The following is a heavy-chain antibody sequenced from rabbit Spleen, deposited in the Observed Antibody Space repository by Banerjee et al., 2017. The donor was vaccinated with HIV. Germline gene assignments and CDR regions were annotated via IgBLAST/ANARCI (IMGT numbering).Heavy chain of an antibody. V-gene: IGHV1S45*01. D-gene: IGHD8-1*01. J-gene: IGHJ4*01. CDR1: GFSFSDRDV. CDR3: ARDGAGGSYFAL. Sequence: QQQLVESGGGLVKPGASLTLTCKASGFSFSDRDVMCWVRQAPGKGLEWIACINTYTVKSVYASWATGRFTFSRTSSTTVTLQMTSLTAADTATYFCARDGAGGSYFALWGPGTLVTVS. CDR2: INTYTVKS.